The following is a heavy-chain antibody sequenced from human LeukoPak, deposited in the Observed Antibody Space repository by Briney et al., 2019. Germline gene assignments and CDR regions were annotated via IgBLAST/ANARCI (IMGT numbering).Heavy chain of an antibody. D-gene: IGHD5-24*01. J-gene: IGHJ4*02. CDR1: GFTFSSYA. CDR2: ISGSGGST. Sequence: PEGSLRLSCAASGFTFSSYAMSWVRQAPGKGLEWVSAISGSGGSTYHADSVKGRFTISRDNSKNTLYLQMNSLRAEDTAVYYCARSSTPTKSLAVPDYWGQGTLVTVSS. V-gene: IGHV3-23*01. CDR3: ARSSTPTKSLAVPDY.